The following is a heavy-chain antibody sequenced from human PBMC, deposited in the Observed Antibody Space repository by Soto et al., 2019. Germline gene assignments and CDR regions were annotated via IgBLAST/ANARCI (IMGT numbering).Heavy chain of an antibody. Sequence: NPSETLSLTCSVSGRSMSSNYWSWIRQSPDKGLEWLGYVFYGGTDYNPSLGGRVSMSVETSKSQFSLKLTSVTPEDTAVYYCAREGSSTWTYYFDFWGQGILVTVSS. V-gene: IGHV4-59*12. CDR1: GRSMSSNY. CDR2: VFYGGT. J-gene: IGHJ4*02. D-gene: IGHD6-13*01. CDR3: AREGSSTWTYYFDF.